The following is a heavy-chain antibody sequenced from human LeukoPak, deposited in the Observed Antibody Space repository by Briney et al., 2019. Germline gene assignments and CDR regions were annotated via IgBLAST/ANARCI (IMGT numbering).Heavy chain of an antibody. CDR2: ISTTGGST. CDR3: AKDWTTVVTPKGYYFDS. J-gene: IGHJ4*02. CDR1: GFSFNNYA. V-gene: IGHV3-23*01. Sequence: GGSLRPSCAASGFSFNNYAMSWVRQAPGKGLEWVSAISTTGGSTYYADSVKGRFTISRDNSKNTLSLQMDSLRVEDTAVYYCAKDWTTVVTPKGYYFDSWGQGTLVTVSS. D-gene: IGHD4-23*01.